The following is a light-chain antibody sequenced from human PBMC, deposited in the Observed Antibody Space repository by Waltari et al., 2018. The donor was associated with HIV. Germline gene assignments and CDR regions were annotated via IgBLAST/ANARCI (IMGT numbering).Light chain of an antibody. J-gene: IGLJ3*02. CDR1: IPNVGVQG. CDR3: SAWEGRLAAWV. CDR2: RNN. V-gene: IGLV10-54*04. Sequence: QAGLTQPPSVSKALGQTATPTCTGDIPNVGVQGAACLQHHHGHPPKLLSHRNNNRPSGISQRFSASRSGYLASLTITGLQPEDEADYYCSAWEGRLAAWVFGGGTKLIVL.